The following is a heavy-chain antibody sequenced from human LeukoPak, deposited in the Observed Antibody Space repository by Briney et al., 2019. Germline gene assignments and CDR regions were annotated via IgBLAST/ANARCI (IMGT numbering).Heavy chain of an antibody. CDR1: GYTFTGYY. J-gene: IGHJ5*02. CDR2: INPNSGGT. Sequence: ASVKVSCKASGYTFTGYYMHWVRQAPGQGLEWMGWINPNSGGTNYAQKFQGRVTMTRDTSISTAYMDLNRLRSDDTAVYYCAREHSVATKAEFDPWGQGTLVTVSS. V-gene: IGHV1-2*02. CDR3: AREHSVATKAEFDP. D-gene: IGHD2-15*01.